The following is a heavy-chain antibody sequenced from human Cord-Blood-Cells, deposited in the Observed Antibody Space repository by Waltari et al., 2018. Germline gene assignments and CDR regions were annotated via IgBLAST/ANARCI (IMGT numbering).Heavy chain of an antibody. D-gene: IGHD6-13*01. CDR3: FIQQNAFDI. Sequence: EVQLVEHGGGLVQPGGSLKFSCAASGLTFSGCAMSWVRQASGKGLEWVGRIRSKANSYATAYAASVKGRFTISRDDSKNTAYLQMNSLKTEDTAVYYCFIQQNAFDIWGQGTMVTVSS. CDR1: GLTFSGCA. CDR2: IRSKANSYAT. V-gene: IGHV3-73*02. J-gene: IGHJ3*02.